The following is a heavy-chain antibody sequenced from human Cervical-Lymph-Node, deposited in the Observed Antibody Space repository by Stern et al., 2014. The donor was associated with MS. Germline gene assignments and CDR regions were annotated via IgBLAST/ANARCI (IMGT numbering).Heavy chain of an antibody. Sequence: VQLVQSGGGLVQPGRSLRLSCTASGFTFGDYAMGWFRQAPGKGLEWVGFIRTKRYDETTQYGASVKGRFTISRDDSRSIAYLQMSSLKSEDTAVYYCTRGRGTNSYHWGQGVLVTVSS. J-gene: IGHJ4*02. V-gene: IGHV3-49*03. CDR1: GFTFGDYA. CDR2: IRTKRYDETT. D-gene: IGHD2-2*01. CDR3: TRGRGTNSYH.